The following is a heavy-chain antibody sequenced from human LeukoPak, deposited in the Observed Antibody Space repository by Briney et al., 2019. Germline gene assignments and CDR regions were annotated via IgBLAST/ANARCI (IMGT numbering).Heavy chain of an antibody. J-gene: IGHJ4*02. Sequence: ASVKVSCKASGYTFTGYYMHWVRQAPGQGLEWMGWMNPNSGNTGYAQKFQGRVTITRNTSISTAYMELNSLRSEDTAVYYCARGPGGYSSGWYTYWGQGTLVTVSS. D-gene: IGHD6-19*01. V-gene: IGHV1-8*03. CDR2: MNPNSGNT. CDR1: GYTFTGYY. CDR3: ARGPGGYSSGWYTY.